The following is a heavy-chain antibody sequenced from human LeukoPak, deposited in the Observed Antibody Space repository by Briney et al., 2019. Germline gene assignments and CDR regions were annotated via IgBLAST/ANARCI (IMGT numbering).Heavy chain of an antibody. D-gene: IGHD1-14*01. CDR1: GDSVSANNAG. CDR3: ARTTSYSFDY. J-gene: IGHJ4*02. CDR2: TYHRSKWFH. V-gene: IGHV6-1*01. Sequence: SQTLSLTCAISGDSVSANNAGWHWLRQSPSRGLEWLGKTYHRSKWFHDYALSVRSRIALNPDTSKNQFSLQLSSVTPDDTAVYYCARTTSYSFDYWGQGTLVTVSS.